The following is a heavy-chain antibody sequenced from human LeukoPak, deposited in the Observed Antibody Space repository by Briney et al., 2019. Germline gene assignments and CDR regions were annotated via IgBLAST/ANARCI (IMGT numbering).Heavy chain of an antibody. Sequence: GGSLRLSCATSGFIFSRDWMTWVRQAPGKGPEWAANIKGDGGKKNLVDSVKGRFTISRDNAKNSLYLEMSSLRAEDTAVYYCARDSNPGDSSGYYDAFDIWGQGTKVTVSS. J-gene: IGHJ3*02. CDR3: ARDSNPGDSSGYYDAFDI. CDR1: GFIFSRDW. V-gene: IGHV3-7*03. CDR2: IKGDGGKK. D-gene: IGHD3-22*01.